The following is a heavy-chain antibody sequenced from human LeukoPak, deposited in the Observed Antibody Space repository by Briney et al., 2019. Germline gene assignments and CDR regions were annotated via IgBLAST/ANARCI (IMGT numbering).Heavy chain of an antibody. CDR1: GFTFSSYG. CDR3: AKDGTVLHAFDI. V-gene: IGHV3-30*18. D-gene: IGHD4-17*01. CDR2: ISYDGSNK. Sequence: HPGGSLRLSCAASGFTFSSYGMHWVRQAPGKGLEWVAVISYDGSNKYYADSVKGRFTISGDNSKNTLYPQMNSLRAEDTAVYYCAKDGTVLHAFDIWGQGTMVTVSS. J-gene: IGHJ3*02.